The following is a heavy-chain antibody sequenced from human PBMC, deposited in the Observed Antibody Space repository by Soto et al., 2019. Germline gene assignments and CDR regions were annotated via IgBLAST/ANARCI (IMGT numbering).Heavy chain of an antibody. J-gene: IGHJ4*02. V-gene: IGHV1-18*01. D-gene: IGHD3-16*01. CDR2: ISAYNGNT. CDR3: ARDHGGGITFE. Sequence: QVQLVQSGAEVKKPGASVKVSCKASGYTFTSYGISXXRXXXXXGLEWMGWISAYNGNTNYAQKLEGRVTITTDTXXXXXXXXXXXXXXXXXXXXXCARDHGGGITFEWGQGTLVTVSS. CDR1: GYTFTSYG.